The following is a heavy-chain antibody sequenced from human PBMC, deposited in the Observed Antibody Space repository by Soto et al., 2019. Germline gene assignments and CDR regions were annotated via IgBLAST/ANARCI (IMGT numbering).Heavy chain of an antibody. CDR3: AREYCSGGRCYDVDY. J-gene: IGHJ4*02. Sequence: QVQLVQSGAEVKKPGDSVMVCCKASGYTFTSYGISWVRQAPGQGLEWMGWINTDNGNTNQAQNLQGRVTMSTDTSTNTASMELRSLRSDDTAVYYCAREYCSGGRCYDVDYWGQGTLVTVSS. CDR1: GYTFTSYG. CDR2: INTDNGNT. D-gene: IGHD2-15*01. V-gene: IGHV1-18*01.